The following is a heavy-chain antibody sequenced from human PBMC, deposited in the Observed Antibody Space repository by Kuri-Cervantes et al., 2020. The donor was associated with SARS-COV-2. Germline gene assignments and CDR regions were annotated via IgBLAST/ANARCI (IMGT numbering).Heavy chain of an antibody. D-gene: IGHD3-3*01. V-gene: IGHV4-59*04. CDR2: IYYSGGT. CDR1: GGSISSYY. Sequence: SETLSLTCTVSGGSISSYYWSWIRQPPGKGLEWIGYIYYSGGTYYNPSLKSRVTISVDTSKNQFSLKLGSVTAADTAVYYCATHYDFWSAFDYWGQGTLVTVSS. CDR3: ATHYDFWSAFDY. J-gene: IGHJ4*02.